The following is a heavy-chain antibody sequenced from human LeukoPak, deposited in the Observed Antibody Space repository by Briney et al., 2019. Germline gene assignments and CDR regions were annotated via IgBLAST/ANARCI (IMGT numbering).Heavy chain of an antibody. CDR1: GGSISSSSYY. J-gene: IGHJ4*02. D-gene: IGHD6-6*01. Sequence: PSETLSLTCTVSGGSISSSSYYWGWIRQPPGKGLEWIGSIYYSGSTYYNPSLKSRVTISVDTSKNQFSLKLSSVTAADTAVYYCARRSSSSGNVDYWGQGTLVTVSS. CDR3: ARRSSSSGNVDY. V-gene: IGHV4-39*07. CDR2: IYYSGST.